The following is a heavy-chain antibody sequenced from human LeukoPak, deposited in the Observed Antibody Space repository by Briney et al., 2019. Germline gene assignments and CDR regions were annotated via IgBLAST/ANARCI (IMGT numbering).Heavy chain of an antibody. CDR3: ARAPGANVAEYFQH. Sequence: ASVKVSCKASGYTFTSYAIHWVRQAPGQRLEWMGWISAGNGNTKYSQNFQGRVTLISNTSATTAFMELSSLRSEDAAVYYCARAPGANVAEYFQHWGQGTLVTVSS. CDR2: ISAGNGNT. D-gene: IGHD4/OR15-4a*01. V-gene: IGHV1-3*01. J-gene: IGHJ1*01. CDR1: GYTFTSYA.